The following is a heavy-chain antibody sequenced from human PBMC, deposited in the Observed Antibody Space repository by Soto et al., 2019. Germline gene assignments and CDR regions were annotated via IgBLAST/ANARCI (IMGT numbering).Heavy chain of an antibody. Sequence: GESLKISCKGSGYSFTSYWIGWVRQMPGKGLEWMGIIYPGDSDTRYSPSFQGQVTISADKSISTAYLQWSSLKASDTAMYYCARQNAARENYYYGMDVWGQGTTVTVS. V-gene: IGHV5-51*01. CDR3: ARQNAARENYYYGMDV. CDR2: IYPGDSDT. D-gene: IGHD6-6*01. J-gene: IGHJ6*02. CDR1: GYSFTSYW.